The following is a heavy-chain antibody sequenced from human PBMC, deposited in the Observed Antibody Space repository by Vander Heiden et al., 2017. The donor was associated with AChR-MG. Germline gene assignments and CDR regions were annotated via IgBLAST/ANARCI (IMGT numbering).Heavy chain of an antibody. CDR2: INPNSGGT. D-gene: IGHD3-22*01. Sequence: QVQLVQSGAEVKKPGASVKVSCKASGYTFTGYYMHWVRQAPGQGLEWMGWINPNSGGTNYAQKFQGRVTMTRDTSISTAYMELSRLRSDDTAVYYCARDLWYYDSSGYYYDYWGQGTLVTVSS. CDR1: GYTFTGYY. V-gene: IGHV1-2*02. CDR3: ARDLWYYDSSGYYYDY. J-gene: IGHJ4*02.